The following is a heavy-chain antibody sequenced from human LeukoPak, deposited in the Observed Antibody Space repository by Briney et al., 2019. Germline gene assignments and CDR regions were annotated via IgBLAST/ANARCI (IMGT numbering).Heavy chain of an antibody. CDR2: IKSKTDSGTT. V-gene: IGHV3-15*01. D-gene: IGHD2-15*01. CDR1: AFTFSNAW. J-gene: IGHJ5*02. Sequence: RGDLLLSCAAFAFTFSNAWMSWVRQAPRTGLEWVGRIKSKTDSGTTDYAAPVKGRLTISRDDSKNTLYLQMNSLKTEDTAVYYCTTYLLTWSQGTLVTVPS. CDR3: TTYLLT.